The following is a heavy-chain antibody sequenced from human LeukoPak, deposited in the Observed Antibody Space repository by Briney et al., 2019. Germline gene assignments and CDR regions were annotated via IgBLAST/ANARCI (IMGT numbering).Heavy chain of an antibody. Sequence: SETLSLTCAVYGGSFSGYYWSWIRQPPGKGLEWIGEINHSGSTNYNPSLKSRVTISVDTSKNQFSLKLSSVTAADTAVYYCARHRGYGSGSYYRGNWFDPWGQGTLVTVSS. CDR3: ARHRGYGSGSYYRGNWFDP. V-gene: IGHV4-34*01. J-gene: IGHJ5*02. CDR1: GGSFSGYY. CDR2: INHSGST. D-gene: IGHD3-10*01.